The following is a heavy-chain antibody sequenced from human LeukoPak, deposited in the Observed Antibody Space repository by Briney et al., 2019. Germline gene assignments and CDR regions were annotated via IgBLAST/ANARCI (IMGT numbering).Heavy chain of an antibody. Sequence: SQTLSLTCAISGDSVSSNSAAWNWIRQSPSRGLGWLGRTYYRSKWYNDYAVSVRSRITINPDTSKNQFSLQLNSVTPEDTAVYYCARAFGGHYGSGSADFDYWGQGTLVTVSS. CDR1: GDSVSSNSAA. D-gene: IGHD3-10*01. CDR2: TYYRSKWYN. V-gene: IGHV6-1*01. CDR3: ARAFGGHYGSGSADFDY. J-gene: IGHJ4*02.